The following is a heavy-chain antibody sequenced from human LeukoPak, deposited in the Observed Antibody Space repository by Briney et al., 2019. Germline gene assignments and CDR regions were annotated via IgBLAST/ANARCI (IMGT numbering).Heavy chain of an antibody. CDR2: INPTGGGT. D-gene: IGHD2-2*01. V-gene: IGHV1-46*01. CDR1: GYTFTSYY. Sequence: ASVKVSCKASGYTFTSYYIHWVRQAPGQGLEWLGIINPTGGGTTYAQKFQGRVTMTRDTSTSTVYMELSSLRSEDTAVHYCARETDVPAAANFFDFWGQGTLVTVSS. J-gene: IGHJ4*02. CDR3: ARETDVPAAANFFDF.